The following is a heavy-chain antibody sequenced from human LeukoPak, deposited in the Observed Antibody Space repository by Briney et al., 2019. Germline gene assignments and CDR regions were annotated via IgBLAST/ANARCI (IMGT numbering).Heavy chain of an antibody. CDR1: GFTFDDYA. Sequence: PGGSLRLSCAASGFTFDDYAMHWGRQAPGKGLEWVSLISGDGGSTYCADSVKGRFTISRDNSKNSLYLQMNSLRTEDTASYYCAKENDYYDSSGYYGYWGQGTLVTVSS. D-gene: IGHD3-22*01. V-gene: IGHV3-43*02. J-gene: IGHJ4*02. CDR3: AKENDYYDSSGYYGY. CDR2: ISGDGGST.